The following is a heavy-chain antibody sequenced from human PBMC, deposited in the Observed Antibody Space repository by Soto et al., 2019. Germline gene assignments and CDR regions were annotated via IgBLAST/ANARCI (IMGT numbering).Heavy chain of an antibody. CDR3: TREQGRRTSPYSDY. CDR1: RLTVCVSA. CDR2: IRSKAYGGTT. J-gene: IGHJ4*02. D-gene: IGHD2-2*01. V-gene: IGHV3-49*04. Sequence: CRAASRLTVCVSAVSGVRKAPGKGLEWVGFIRSKAYGGTTEDAASVKGRFTISRDDSKSIAYLQMNSLKTEDTAVYYCTREQGRRTSPYSDYRGKRTPV.